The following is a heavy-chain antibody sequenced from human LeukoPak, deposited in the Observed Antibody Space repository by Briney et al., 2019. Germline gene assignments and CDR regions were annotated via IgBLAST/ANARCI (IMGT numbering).Heavy chain of an antibody. J-gene: IGHJ2*01. V-gene: IGHV3-7*01. Sequence: GGSLRLSCVASGFTFSSDWMIWVRQAPGRGLEWVANIKPDGGEKYYVDSVKGRFTVSRDNAKNSLYLQMDSLRADDTAVYYCVRCYTRHSWYFDLWGRGTLVTVSS. CDR2: IKPDGGEK. CDR1: GFTFSSDW. CDR3: VRCYTRHSWYFDL. D-gene: IGHD5-18*01.